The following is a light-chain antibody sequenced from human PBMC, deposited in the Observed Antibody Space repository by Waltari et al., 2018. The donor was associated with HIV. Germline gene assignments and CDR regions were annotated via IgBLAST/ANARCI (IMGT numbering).Light chain of an antibody. J-gene: IGLJ3*02. CDR3: QVWDSSIEVV. V-gene: IGLV3-21*02. CDR1: KTSRQS. CDR2: DDT. Sequence: SYVLTPPPSVSVAPGQTARMTCGGNKTSRQSAHGYQQKPGQAPVLVVYDDTDRPPGIPERFSGSNSGNTATLAISRVEAGDEADYYCQVWDSSIEVVFGGGTKLTVL.